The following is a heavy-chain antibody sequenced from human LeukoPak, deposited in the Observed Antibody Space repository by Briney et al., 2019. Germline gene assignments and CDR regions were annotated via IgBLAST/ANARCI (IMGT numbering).Heavy chain of an antibody. Sequence: GGSLRLSCAASGFTVSSNYISWVRQAPGKGLGWVSVIYSGGSTYYADSVKGRFTISRDNSKNTLYLQMNSLRAEDTAVYYCARDAAAGTFEDWGQGTLVTVSS. J-gene: IGHJ4*02. CDR1: GFTVSSNY. D-gene: IGHD6-13*01. CDR3: ARDAAAGTFED. V-gene: IGHV3-66*01. CDR2: IYSGGST.